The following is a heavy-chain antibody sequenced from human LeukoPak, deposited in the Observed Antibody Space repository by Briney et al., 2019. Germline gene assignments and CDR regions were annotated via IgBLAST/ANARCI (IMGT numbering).Heavy chain of an antibody. V-gene: IGHV3-7*01. CDR2: MNQDGSRK. Sequence: PGGSLRLSCVASGFTFSSSWMSWVRQGPAKGPEWVANMNQDGSRKYYVDSVKGRFTISRDNAKNSLFLQMNGLRDEDTAVYYCTGDSQGSGTYSTDHWGQGTLVTVSS. D-gene: IGHD3-10*01. CDR3: TGDSQGSGTYSTDH. J-gene: IGHJ4*02. CDR1: GFTFSSSW.